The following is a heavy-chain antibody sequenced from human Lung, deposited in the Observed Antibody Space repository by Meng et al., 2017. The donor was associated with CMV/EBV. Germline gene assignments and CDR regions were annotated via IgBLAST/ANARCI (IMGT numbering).Heavy chain of an antibody. CDR1: SYTSTFLG. CDR2: ICGYNGDP. D-gene: IGHD2-2*01. V-gene: IGHV1-18*01. Sequence: SSYTSTFLGISWVRQAPGQGLEWMGRICGYNGDPNYAQMIQDRATMTIDTSTSTVYTNPSSLRSDDTAVYYCARDGSPSFEPSHYWGQGTLVTVSS. J-gene: IGHJ4*02. CDR3: ARDGSPSFEPSHY.